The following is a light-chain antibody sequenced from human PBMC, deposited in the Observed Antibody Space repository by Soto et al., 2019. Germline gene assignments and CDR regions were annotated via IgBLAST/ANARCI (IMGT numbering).Light chain of an antibody. CDR3: AAWDDSLNGPV. J-gene: IGLJ2*01. Sequence: QSVLTQPPSASGTPGQRVTISCSGSSSNIGSDTVKWYQHLPGTAPKLLIYSNNQRPSGVPDRFSGSQSGTSASLAISGLQSEDEADYYCAAWDDSLNGPVFGGGTKVTVL. CDR2: SNN. V-gene: IGLV1-44*01. CDR1: SSNIGSDT.